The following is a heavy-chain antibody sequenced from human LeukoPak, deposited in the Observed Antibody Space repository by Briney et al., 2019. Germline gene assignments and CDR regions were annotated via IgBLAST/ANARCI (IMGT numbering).Heavy chain of an antibody. CDR1: GFTFSSYS. Sequence: PGVSLRLSCAASGFTFSSYSMNWVRQAPGKGLEWVSYISSSSSTIYYADSVKGRFTISRDNAKNSLYLQMNSLRAEDTAVYYCARDQGSGYQSRGFDYWGQGTLVTVSS. CDR3: ARDQGSGYQSRGFDY. V-gene: IGHV3-48*01. J-gene: IGHJ4*02. D-gene: IGHD5-12*01. CDR2: ISSSSSTI.